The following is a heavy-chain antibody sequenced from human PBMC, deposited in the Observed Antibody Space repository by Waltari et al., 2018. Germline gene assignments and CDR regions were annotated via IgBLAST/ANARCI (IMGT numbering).Heavy chain of an antibody. D-gene: IGHD3-10*01. V-gene: IGHV4-59*01. CDR2: IYYSGST. J-gene: IGHJ6*02. CDR3: ARYGSGSSYYYYGMDV. Sequence: QVQLQESGPGLVKPSETLSLTCTVSGGSISSYYWSWIRQPPGKGLEWIGYIYYSGSTNYNPSLKSRVTISVDTSKNQFSLKLSSVTAADTAVYYCARYGSGSSYYYYGMDVWGQGTTVTVSS. CDR1: GGSISSYY.